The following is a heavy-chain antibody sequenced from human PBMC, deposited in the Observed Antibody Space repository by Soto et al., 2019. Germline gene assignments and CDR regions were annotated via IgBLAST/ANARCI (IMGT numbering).Heavy chain of an antibody. CDR2: INHSGVS. CDR3: ARGFGVTAPGIRGDSYPLDY. V-gene: IGHV4-34*02. Sequence: QVQLQQWGAGLLKPSETLSLTCAVYGGSFSGYYWTWIRQPPGKGLEWLGEINHSGVSNYNPSLKRRVTFSGDTSKDHFSLMLRSVTAADTGVYYCARGFGVTAPGIRGDSYPLDYWGQGTLVTVSS. D-gene: IGHD2-21*01. CDR1: GGSFSGYY. J-gene: IGHJ4*02.